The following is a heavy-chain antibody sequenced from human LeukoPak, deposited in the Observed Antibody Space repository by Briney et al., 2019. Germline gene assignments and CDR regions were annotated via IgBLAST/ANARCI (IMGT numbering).Heavy chain of an antibody. D-gene: IGHD2-8*02. Sequence: GRSLRLSCVASGYSFSNNGMHWVRQAPGKGLEWLAVISYDGSNKYYADSVKGRFTISRDNSKNTLYLQMNSLRAEDTAVYYCAKAEYCTGARCYSAAFAYWGQGTLVTVSS. CDR3: AKAEYCTGARCYSAAFAY. V-gene: IGHV3-30*18. J-gene: IGHJ4*02. CDR1: GYSFSNNG. CDR2: ISYDGSNK.